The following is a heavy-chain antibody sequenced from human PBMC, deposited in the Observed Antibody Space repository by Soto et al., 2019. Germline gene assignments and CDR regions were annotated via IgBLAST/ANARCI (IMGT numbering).Heavy chain of an antibody. V-gene: IGHV5-51*01. Sequence: PGESLKISCKGSGYSFTSYWIGWVRQMPGKGLEWMGIIYPGDSDTRYSPSFQGQVTISADKSISTAYLQWSSLKASDTAMYYCAVTGDFRSGYYYYGMDVWGQGTTVTVSS. CDR2: IYPGDSDT. D-gene: IGHD3-3*01. CDR3: AVTGDFRSGYYYYGMDV. J-gene: IGHJ6*02. CDR1: GYSFTSYW.